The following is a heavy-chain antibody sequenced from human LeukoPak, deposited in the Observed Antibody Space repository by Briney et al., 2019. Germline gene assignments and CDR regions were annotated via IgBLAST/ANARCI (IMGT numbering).Heavy chain of an antibody. D-gene: IGHD6-13*01. V-gene: IGHV4-39*01. Sequence: NASETLSLTCTVSGGSIGSSSYHWGWIRQPPGKGLEWIGTIYYTGSTYYNPSLKGRVTISVDTSKNQFSLKLTSVTAADTAVYYCARWAMAAADYWGQGTLVTVSS. J-gene: IGHJ4*02. CDR1: GGSIGSSSYH. CDR2: IYYTGST. CDR3: ARWAMAAADY.